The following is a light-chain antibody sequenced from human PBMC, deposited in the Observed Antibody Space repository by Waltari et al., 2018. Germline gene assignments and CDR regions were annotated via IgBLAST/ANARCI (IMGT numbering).Light chain of an antibody. CDR2: YDR. Sequence: SYVVTQPPSVSVAPGKTATIPCGGDNLGTYSVHWYQQKAGQAPVLVIFYDRDRPSGIPDRFSGSNSGNTATLTISRVEAGDEARYYCHVWHPHVDPGVFGTGTEVTVL. CDR3: HVWHPHVDPGV. V-gene: IGLV3-21*04. J-gene: IGLJ1*01. CDR1: NLGTYS.